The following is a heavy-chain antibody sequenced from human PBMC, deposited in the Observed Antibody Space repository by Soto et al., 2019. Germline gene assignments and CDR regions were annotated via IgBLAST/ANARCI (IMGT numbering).Heavy chain of an antibody. D-gene: IGHD6-19*01. CDR2: IYWDDDN. J-gene: IGHJ4*02. CDR3: AHGSGWLSDY. Sequence: KESGPTLVKPTQTLTLTCSFSGFSLTSTAVGVNWIRQPPGKALEWLALIYWDDDNHFSPSLKSRLSVTKDTSKNQVVLTMTNMDRVDTATYYCAHGSGWLSDYWGQGILVTVSS. V-gene: IGHV2-5*02. CDR1: GFSLTSTAVG.